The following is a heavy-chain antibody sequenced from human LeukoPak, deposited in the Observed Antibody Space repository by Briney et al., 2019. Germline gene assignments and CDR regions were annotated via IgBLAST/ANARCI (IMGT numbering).Heavy chain of an antibody. CDR1: GYTFTTYS. CDR2: INPSGGST. J-gene: IGHJ4*02. D-gene: IGHD3-9*01. CDR3: ARGRLGPVPFDY. Sequence: GASVKVSCRASGYTFTTYSMHWVRQAPGQGLEWMGIINPSGGSTSYAQKFQGRVTMTRDTSTSTVYMELSSLRSEDTAVYYCARGRLGPVPFDYWGQGTLVTVSS. V-gene: IGHV1-46*01.